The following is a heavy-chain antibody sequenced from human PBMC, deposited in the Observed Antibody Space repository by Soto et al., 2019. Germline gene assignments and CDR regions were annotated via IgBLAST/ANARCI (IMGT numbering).Heavy chain of an antibody. CDR1: GGSFSGYY. CDR3: ARGLPLFYYYYYGMDV. J-gene: IGHJ6*02. V-gene: IGHV4-34*01. Sequence: QVQLQQWGAGLLKPSETLSLTCAVYGGSFSGYYWSWIRQPPGKGLEWIGKINHSGSTNYNPSLKSRVTISVDTSKNQFSLKLSSVTAADTAVYYCARGLPLFYYYYYGMDVWGQGTTVTVSS. D-gene: IGHD2-21*01. CDR2: INHSGST.